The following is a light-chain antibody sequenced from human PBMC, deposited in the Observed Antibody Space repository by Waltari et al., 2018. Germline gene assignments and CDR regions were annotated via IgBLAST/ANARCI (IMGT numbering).Light chain of an antibody. CDR3: QQSSNLPYT. V-gene: IGKV1-39*01. CDR2: DAS. Sequence: DIQMTQSPSSLSASEGDRVTITCRASQSIATRLNWYQQKPGKAPKVLIFDASTLQTGVPSGFSGSASGTHFTLTISSLQPEDSATYFCQQSSNLPYTFGQGTKLEIK. CDR1: QSIATR. J-gene: IGKJ2*01.